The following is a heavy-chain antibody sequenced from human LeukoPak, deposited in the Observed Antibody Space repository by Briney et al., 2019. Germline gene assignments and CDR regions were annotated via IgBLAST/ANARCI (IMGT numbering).Heavy chain of an antibody. Sequence: GSLRLSCAASGFTFNNYALTWVRQTPGKGLECVSAISGDGVSPYYADSVRGRFTISRDNSKNTLYLQMNSLRVEDTAVYFCAREIVNYYDGQYYFDYWGQGTLVTVSS. CDR1: GFTFNNYA. J-gene: IGHJ4*02. CDR2: ISGDGVSP. CDR3: AREIVNYYDGQYYFDY. V-gene: IGHV3-23*01. D-gene: IGHD3-22*01.